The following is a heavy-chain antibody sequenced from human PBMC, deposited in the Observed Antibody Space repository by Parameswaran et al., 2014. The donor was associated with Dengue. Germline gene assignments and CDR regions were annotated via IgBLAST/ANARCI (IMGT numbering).Heavy chain of an antibody. V-gene: IGHV4-61*02. Sequence: RWIRQPPGKGLEWIGRIYTSVSTNYNPSLKSRVTISVDTSKNQFSLKLSSVTAADTAVYYCARGMVRGVTLDGFDIWGQGTMVTVSS. J-gene: IGHJ3*02. D-gene: IGHD3-10*01. CDR2: IYTSVST. CDR3: ARGMVRGVTLDGFDI.